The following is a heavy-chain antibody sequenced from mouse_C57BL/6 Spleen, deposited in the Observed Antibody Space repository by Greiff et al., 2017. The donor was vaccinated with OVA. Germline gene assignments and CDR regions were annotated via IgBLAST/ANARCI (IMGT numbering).Heavy chain of an antibody. CDR2: INPSTGGT. Sequence: VQLQQSGPELVKPGASVKISCKASGYSFTGYYMNWVKQSPEKSLEWIGEINPSTGGTTYNQKFKAKATLTVDKSSSTAYMQLKILTSEDSAVYYCATYGNYFSWFAYWGQGTLVTVSA. CDR3: ATYGNYFSWFAY. J-gene: IGHJ3*01. D-gene: IGHD2-1*01. CDR1: GYSFTGYY. V-gene: IGHV1-42*01.